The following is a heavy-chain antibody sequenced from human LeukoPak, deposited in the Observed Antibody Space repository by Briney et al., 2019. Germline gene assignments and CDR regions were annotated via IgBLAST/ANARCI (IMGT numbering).Heavy chain of an antibody. CDR3: ARLLVVPAATFDY. V-gene: IGHV4-61*01. CDR2: IYYSGST. Sequence: SETLSLTCTVSGASITGGSYYWTWIRQPPGKGLGWIGYIYYSGSTNYNPSLKSRVTISVDTSKNQFSLKLSSVTAADTAVYYCARLLVVPAATFDYWGQGTLVTVSS. J-gene: IGHJ4*02. CDR1: GASITGGSYY. D-gene: IGHD2-2*01.